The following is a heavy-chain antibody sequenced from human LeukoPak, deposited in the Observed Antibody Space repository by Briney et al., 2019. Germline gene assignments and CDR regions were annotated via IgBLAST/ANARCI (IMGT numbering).Heavy chain of an antibody. CDR3: AKCWTSDGVCLNFDR. D-gene: IGHD5-24*01. CDR1: GLSFSSYG. J-gene: IGHJ4*02. V-gene: IGHV3-23*01. Sequence: GGSLRLSCEASGLSFSSYGMSWVRQAPGKGLEWVSGISGSGDNTYYTDSVNGRFTISRDNSTNTLYLQMNSLRVEDTAVYYCAKCWTSDGVCLNFDRWGQGALVTVSS. CDR2: ISGSGDNT.